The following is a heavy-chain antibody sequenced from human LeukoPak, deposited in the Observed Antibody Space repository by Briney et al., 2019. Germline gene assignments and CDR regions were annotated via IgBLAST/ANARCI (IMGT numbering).Heavy chain of an antibody. CDR1: GGSISSYY. CDR2: IYYSGST. D-gene: IGHD5-18*01. J-gene: IGHJ5*02. Sequence: SETLSLACTVSGGSISSYYWGWIRQPPGKGLEWIGYIYYSGSTNYNPSLKSRVTISVDTSKNQFSLKLSSVTAADTAVYYCARDYQYSYGINWFDPWGQGTLVTVSS. V-gene: IGHV4-59*01. CDR3: ARDYQYSYGINWFDP.